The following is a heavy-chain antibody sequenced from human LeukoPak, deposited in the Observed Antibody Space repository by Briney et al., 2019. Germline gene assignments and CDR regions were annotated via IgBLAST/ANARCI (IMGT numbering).Heavy chain of an antibody. V-gene: IGHV4-31*03. J-gene: IGHJ6*02. Sequence: SQTLSLTCTVSGGSISSGGYYWSWIRQHPGKGLEWIGYIYYSGSTNYNPSLKSRVTISVDTSKNQFSLKLSSVTAADTAVYYCAREEYSSSGGYYGMDVWGQGTTVTVSS. D-gene: IGHD6-6*01. CDR3: AREEYSSSGGYYGMDV. CDR1: GGSISSGGYY. CDR2: IYYSGST.